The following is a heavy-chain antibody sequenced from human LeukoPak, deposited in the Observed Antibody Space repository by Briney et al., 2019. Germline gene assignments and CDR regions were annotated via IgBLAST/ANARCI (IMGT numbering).Heavy chain of an antibody. CDR2: IFYSGST. Sequence: SETLSLTCTVSSGSIGSSSYYWGWIRQSPGKGLEWIGSIFYSGSTFYNPSLKSRVTISVDTSKNQFSLKLSSVTAADTAVYYCARDGFWSGYNYYYYYMDVWGKGTTITVSS. J-gene: IGHJ6*03. V-gene: IGHV4-39*07. CDR3: ARDGFWSGYNYYYYYMDV. CDR1: SGSIGSSSYY. D-gene: IGHD3-3*01.